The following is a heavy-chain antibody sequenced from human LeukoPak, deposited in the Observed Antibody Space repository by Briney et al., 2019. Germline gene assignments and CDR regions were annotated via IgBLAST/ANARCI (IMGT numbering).Heavy chain of an antibody. CDR2: ISGSGGSK. J-gene: IGHJ4*02. D-gene: IGHD2-21*01. Sequence: GGSLRLSCAASGFTFSSYAMSWVRQAPGKGLEWVSAISGSGGSKYYADSVKGRFTISRDNSKNTLYLQMNSLRAEDTAVYYCAREGASLWYFDYWGQGTLVTVSS. CDR1: GFTFSSYA. CDR3: AREGASLWYFDY. V-gene: IGHV3-23*01.